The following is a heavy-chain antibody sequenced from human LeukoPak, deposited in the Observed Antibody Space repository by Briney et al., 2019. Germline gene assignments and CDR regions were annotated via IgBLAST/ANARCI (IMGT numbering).Heavy chain of an antibody. CDR3: ARPKDYYDRLGAFDI. CDR1: GGSISSYS. D-gene: IGHD3-22*01. Sequence: SETASLTCTVSGGSISSYSWSWLRQPPGKGLEWLGYIYYSGSTNYNPSLKSRVTISVDTSKNQFSLKLSSVTAADTAVYYCARPKDYYDRLGAFDIWGQGTMVTVSS. J-gene: IGHJ3*02. CDR2: IYYSGST. V-gene: IGHV4-59*08.